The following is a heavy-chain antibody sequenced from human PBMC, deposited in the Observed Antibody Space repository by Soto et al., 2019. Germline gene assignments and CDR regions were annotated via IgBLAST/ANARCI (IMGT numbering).Heavy chain of an antibody. CDR3: ARASSSSSWLDYWFDP. CDR2: ISSSGSTI. J-gene: IGHJ5*02. CDR1: GFTFSDYY. V-gene: IGHV3-11*01. D-gene: IGHD6-13*01. Sequence: GGSLRLSCAASGFTFSDYYMSWIRQAPGKGLEWVSYISSSGSTIYYADSVKGRFTISRDNAKNSLYLQMNSLRAEDTAVYYCARASSSSSWLDYWFDPWGQGTLVTVSS.